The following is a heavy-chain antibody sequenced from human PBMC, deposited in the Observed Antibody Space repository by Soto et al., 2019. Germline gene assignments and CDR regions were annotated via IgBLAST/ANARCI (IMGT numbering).Heavy chain of an antibody. CDR2: IWYDGSIK. D-gene: IGHD3-10*01. CDR1: GFSLSTSG. Sequence: GGSLRLSCAASGFSLSTSGMHWVRQAPGKGLEWLAVIWYDGSIKNYADSVKGRFTISRDNPKDTVYLQMNGLTAEDMAVYFGVRWVGNYYDGMDVWGQGTTVTVSS. V-gene: IGHV3-33*01. J-gene: IGHJ6*02. CDR3: VRWVGNYYDGMDV.